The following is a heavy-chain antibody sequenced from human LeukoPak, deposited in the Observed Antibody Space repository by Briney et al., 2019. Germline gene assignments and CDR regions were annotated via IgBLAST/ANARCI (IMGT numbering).Heavy chain of an antibody. CDR1: GGSINGYY. V-gene: IGHV4-59*08. D-gene: IGHD2-15*01. J-gene: IGHJ5*02. Sequence: SETPSLTCTVSGGSINGYYWSWIRQPPGKGLEWIGYIYYSGTTNYNPSLKSRVTISMYTSKNQFSLNLSSVTAADTAVYYCARLHSARAEEFDPWGQGTLVTVSS. CDR3: ARLHSARAEEFDP. CDR2: IYYSGTT.